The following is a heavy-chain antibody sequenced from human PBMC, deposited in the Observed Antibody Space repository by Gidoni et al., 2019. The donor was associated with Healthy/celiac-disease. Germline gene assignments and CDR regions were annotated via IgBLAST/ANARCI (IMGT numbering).Heavy chain of an antibody. CDR1: GFCFRGYA. CDR2: ISGSGGST. D-gene: IGHD3-3*01. Sequence: EVRLLESGGGLVLAGGSVSLSSAASGFCFRGYAMSWVRQAPGKGLEWVSAISGSGGSTDYADSVKCRFTISRDKSKNTLYLQMNSLRAEDTAVYDCAKDMRLEPNDAFDIWGQGTMVTVSS. V-gene: IGHV3-23*01. CDR3: AKDMRLEPNDAFDI. J-gene: IGHJ3*02.